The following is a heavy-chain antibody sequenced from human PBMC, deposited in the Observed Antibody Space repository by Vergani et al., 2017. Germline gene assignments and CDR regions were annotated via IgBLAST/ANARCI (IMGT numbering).Heavy chain of an antibody. CDR1: GGSISSSNW. V-gene: IGHV4-4*02. CDR2: IYHSGST. CDR3: ARFLTGTTIYYYYGMDV. Sequence: QVQLQESGPGLVKPSGTLSLTCAVSGGSISSSNWWSWVRQPPGKGLEWIGEIYHSGSTNYNPSLKSRVTISVDKSKNQFSLKLSSVTATDTAVYYCARFLTGTTIYYYYGMDVWGQGTTVTVSS. J-gene: IGHJ6*02. D-gene: IGHD1-20*01.